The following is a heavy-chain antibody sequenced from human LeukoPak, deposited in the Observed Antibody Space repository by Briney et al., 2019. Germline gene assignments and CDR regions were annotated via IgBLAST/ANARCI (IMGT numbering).Heavy chain of an antibody. CDR2: MYHNGST. J-gene: IGHJ4*02. D-gene: IGHD7-27*01. CDR3: ARGTLGDY. CDR1: GGSINSGGYY. Sequence: SQTLSLTCTVSGGSINSGGYYWSWIRQPPGKGLEWIGYMYHNGSTYYKPSLKSRVTISVDTSKNQFSLKLSSVTAADTAVYYCARGTLGDYWGQGTLVTVSS. V-gene: IGHV4-30-2*01.